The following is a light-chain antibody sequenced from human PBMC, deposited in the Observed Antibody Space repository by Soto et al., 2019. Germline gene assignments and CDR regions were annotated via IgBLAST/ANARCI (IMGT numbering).Light chain of an antibody. CDR2: HAS. J-gene: IGKJ1*01. V-gene: IGKV3-11*01. CDR3: QQRSSWPWT. CDR1: QSVGTY. Sequence: IVLTQSPATLSLSPGERAALSCRATQSVGTYLAWYQQKPGQAPRLLIYHASNRATGLPARFSGSGSGTDFTLTISSLEPEDFAVYYCQQRSSWPWTFGQGTKVDIK.